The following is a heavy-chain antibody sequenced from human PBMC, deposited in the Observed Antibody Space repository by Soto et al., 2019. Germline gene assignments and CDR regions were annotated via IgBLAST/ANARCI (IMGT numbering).Heavy chain of an antibody. J-gene: IGHJ3*02. CDR2: IYYSGST. CDR1: GGSISSYY. D-gene: IGHD3-3*01. CDR3: ARQVITIFPERAFDI. V-gene: IGHV4-59*01. Sequence: QVQLQESGPGLVKPSETLSLTCTVSGGSISSYYWSWIRQPPGKGLEWIGYIYYSGSTNYNPSLKIRVTISVDTSKNQFSLKLSSVTAADTAVYYCARQVITIFPERAFDIWGQGTMVTVSS.